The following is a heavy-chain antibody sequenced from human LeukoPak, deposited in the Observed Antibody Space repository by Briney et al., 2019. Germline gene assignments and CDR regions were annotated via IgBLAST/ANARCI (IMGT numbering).Heavy chain of an antibody. CDR2: IYYSGST. J-gene: IGHJ4*02. CDR1: GGSISSYY. CDR3: ARENYSNQAFDY. V-gene: IGHV4-59*01. D-gene: IGHD4-11*01. Sequence: SETLSLTCTVSGGSISSYYWSWIRQPPGKGLEWSGYIYYSGSTNYNPSLKSRVTISVDTSKNQFSLKLSSVTAADTAVYYCARENYSNQAFDYWGQGTLVTVSS.